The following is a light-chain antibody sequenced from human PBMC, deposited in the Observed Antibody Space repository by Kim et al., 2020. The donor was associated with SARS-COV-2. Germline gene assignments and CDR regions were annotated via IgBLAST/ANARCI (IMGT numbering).Light chain of an antibody. CDR3: QTWDSITVV. J-gene: IGLJ2*01. Sequence: GSTGKTTSFPGSGDKLGEKYACWYQQKPGQSPVLVIYRDTKRLTGIPERFAGSNSGNTATLTISGTQAMDEADYYCQTWDSITVVFGGGTKLTVL. V-gene: IGLV3-1*01. CDR2: RDT. CDR1: KLGEKY.